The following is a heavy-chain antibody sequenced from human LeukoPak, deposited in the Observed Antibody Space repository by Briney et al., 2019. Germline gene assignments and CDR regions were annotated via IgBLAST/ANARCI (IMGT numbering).Heavy chain of an antibody. CDR1: GYSISSGYY. CDR3: ATYRQVLLPFES. Sequence: ETLSLTCTVSGYSISSGYYWGWIRQAPGKGLEWVSSIFPSGGEIHYADSVRGRFTISRDNSKSTLSLQMNSLRAEDTAIYYCATYRQVLLPFESWGQGTLVTVSS. D-gene: IGHD2-8*02. J-gene: IGHJ4*02. V-gene: IGHV3-23*01. CDR2: IFPSGGEI.